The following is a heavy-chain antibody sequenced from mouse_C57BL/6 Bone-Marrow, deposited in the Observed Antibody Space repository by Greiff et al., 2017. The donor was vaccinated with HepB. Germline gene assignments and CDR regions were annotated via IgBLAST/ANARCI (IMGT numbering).Heavy chain of an antibody. CDR1: GYTFTSYW. Sequence: VQLQQSGTVLARPGASVKMSCKTSGYTFTSYWMHWVKQRPGQGLEWIGAIYPGNSDTSYNQKFKGKAKLTAVTSASTAYMELSSLTNEDSAVYYCTRSRDYDAAYFDCWGQGTTLTVSS. CDR2: IYPGNSDT. J-gene: IGHJ2*01. CDR3: TRSRDYDAAYFDC. D-gene: IGHD2-4*01. V-gene: IGHV1-5*01.